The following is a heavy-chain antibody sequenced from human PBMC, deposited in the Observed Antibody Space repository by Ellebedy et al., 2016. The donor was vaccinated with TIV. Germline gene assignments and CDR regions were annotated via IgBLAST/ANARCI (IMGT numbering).Heavy chain of an antibody. CDR1: GGSISSSSYY. D-gene: IGHD2-21*02. CDR3: ARRDIVLVTVEEYYYCMDV. V-gene: IGHV4-39*07. CDR2: IYYDGST. J-gene: IGHJ6*03. Sequence: SETLSLTCTASGGSISSSSYYWGWIRQPPGKGLEWIGSIYYDGSTYYNPSLKSRVSISVDTTKNQFSLRLASVTAADTAVYYCARRDIVLVTVEEYYYCMDVWGKGTTVTVSS.